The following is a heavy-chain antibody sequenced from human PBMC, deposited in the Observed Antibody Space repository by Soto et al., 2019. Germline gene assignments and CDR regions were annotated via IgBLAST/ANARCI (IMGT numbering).Heavy chain of an antibody. CDR2: INYSGST. Sequence: SETLSLTCTVSGGSISTSAYYWGWIRQAPRKGLEWIASINYSGSTYYNPSLQSRVTISVDTSKNQFSLRLSSVTAADTGIYDCSRSAPEGFDPWGQGTLVTVSS. CDR1: GGSISTSAYY. J-gene: IGHJ5*02. V-gene: IGHV4-39*01. CDR3: SRSAPEGFDP.